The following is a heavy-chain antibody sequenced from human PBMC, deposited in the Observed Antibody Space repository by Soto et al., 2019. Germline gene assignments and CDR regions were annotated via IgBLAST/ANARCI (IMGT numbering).Heavy chain of an antibody. V-gene: IGHV4-39*01. CDR2: IYYSGST. D-gene: IGHD6-6*01. Sequence: PSETLSLTCTVSGGSISSSSYYWGWIRQPPGKGLEWIGSIYYSGSTYYNPSLKSRVTISVDTSKNQFSLKLSSVTAADTAVYYCARLAYSSSSFGYWGQGTLVTVSS. CDR1: GGSISSSSYY. CDR3: ARLAYSSSSFGY. J-gene: IGHJ4*02.